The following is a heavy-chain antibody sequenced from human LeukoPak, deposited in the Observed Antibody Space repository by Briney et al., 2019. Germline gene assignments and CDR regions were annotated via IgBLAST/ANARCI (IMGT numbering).Heavy chain of an antibody. CDR1: GFTFSSYS. CDR3: ARDLSVYDFWSGYERDGMDV. D-gene: IGHD3-3*01. J-gene: IGHJ6*02. Sequence: SGGSLRLSCAASGFTFSSYSMNWVRQAPGKGLEWVSSISSSSSYIYYADSVKGRFTISRDNAKNSLYLQMNSLRAEDTAVYYCARDLSVYDFWSGYERDGMDVWGQRTTVTVSS. CDR2: ISSSSSYI. V-gene: IGHV3-21*01.